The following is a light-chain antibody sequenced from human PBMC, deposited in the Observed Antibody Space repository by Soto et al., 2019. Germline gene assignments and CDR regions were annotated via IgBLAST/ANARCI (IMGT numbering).Light chain of an antibody. CDR2: AAS. CDR3: HQASSFPCT. CDR1: QAIQKW. J-gene: IGKJ3*01. Sequence: DIQMTQSPSFVSASVGDTVNITCRASQAIQKWLAWYQQKPGKAPKVLIYAASNLQSGVSSRFSGSGSGTEFTLTISTLQTEDFATYYCHQASSFPCTFGPGTRVDIK. V-gene: IGKV1-12*01.